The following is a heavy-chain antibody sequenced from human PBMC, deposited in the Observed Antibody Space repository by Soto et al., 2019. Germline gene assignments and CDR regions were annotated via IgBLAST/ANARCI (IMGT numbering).Heavy chain of an antibody. CDR1: VFTFSSYS. CDR2: ISSSSSTI. J-gene: IGHJ4*02. D-gene: IGHD5-12*01. Sequence: PVGSLRLSCASSVFTFSSYSMNCVRHAPGKGLEWVSYISSSSSTIYYADSVKGRFTISRDNAKNSLYLQMNSLRDEDTAVYYWARDESGYSGHDHFDYWGQGTPVTVSS. V-gene: IGHV3-48*02. CDR3: ARDESGYSGHDHFDY.